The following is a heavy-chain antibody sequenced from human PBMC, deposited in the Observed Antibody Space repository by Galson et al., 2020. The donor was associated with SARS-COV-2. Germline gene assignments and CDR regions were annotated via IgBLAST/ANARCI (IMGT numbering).Heavy chain of an antibody. CDR3: ARHRFSSSYLGWFDP. CDR1: GASIRGFDNNYY. V-gene: IGHV4-59*08. D-gene: IGHD6-6*01. Sequence: SETLSLTCSVSGASIRGFDNNYYWSWLRQSPDKGLEWIGYISSNGDTTYNPSLNTRVSVSVDTSSNQLSLRVRSVTAADSAVYYCARHRFSSSYLGWFDPWGQGTLVAISS. CDR2: ISSNGDT. J-gene: IGHJ5*02.